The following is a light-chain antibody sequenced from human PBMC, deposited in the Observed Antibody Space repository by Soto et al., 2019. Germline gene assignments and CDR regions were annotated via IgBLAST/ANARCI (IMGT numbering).Light chain of an antibody. J-gene: IGKJ5*01. V-gene: IGKV3-20*01. CDR2: GAS. CDR1: QSVSSNS. CDR3: QHHGGSIT. Sequence: EIVLTQSPGTLSLSPGERATLSCRASQSVSSNSLAWYLQKPGQAPRLLIYGASNRATGLADRFSGSGSGADFTLTISRLEPEDFAVYFCQHHGGSITFGQGTRLDIK.